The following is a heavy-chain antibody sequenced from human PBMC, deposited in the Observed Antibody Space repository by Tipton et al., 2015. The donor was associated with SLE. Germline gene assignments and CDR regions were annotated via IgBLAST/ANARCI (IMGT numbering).Heavy chain of an antibody. V-gene: IGHV4-59*12. J-gene: IGHJ4*02. D-gene: IGHD3-10*01. CDR2: ISYSGGT. Sequence: LRLSCTVSGGSISSYYWSWIRQPPGKGLEWIGYISYSGGTNYNPFLESRLTMSIDTSKNQFSLKLTSVTAADTAVYYCARVRGGSTVDYWGQGTLVTVSS. CDR3: ARVRGGSTVDY. CDR1: GGSISSYY.